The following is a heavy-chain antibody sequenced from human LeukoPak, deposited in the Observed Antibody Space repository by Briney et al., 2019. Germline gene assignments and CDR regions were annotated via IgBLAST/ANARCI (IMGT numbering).Heavy chain of an antibody. D-gene: IGHD3-3*01. CDR2: INPNNGGT. CDR1: GYTFSDYY. V-gene: IGHV1-2*02. CDR3: ARDVSSGYYTGVEY. Sequence: ASVEVSCKASGYTFSDYYIHWVRQAPGQGLEWMGWINPNNGGTNFAQKFQGRVTMTRDTSISTAYMELSRLTFDDTAVYYCARDVSSGYYTGVEYWGQGTLVTVSS. J-gene: IGHJ4*02.